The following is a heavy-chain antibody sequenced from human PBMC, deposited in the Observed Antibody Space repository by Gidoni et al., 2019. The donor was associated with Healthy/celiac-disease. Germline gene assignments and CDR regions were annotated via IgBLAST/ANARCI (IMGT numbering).Heavy chain of an antibody. CDR2: ISWNSGSI. CDR1: GFTFDDYA. J-gene: IGHJ4*02. CDR3: AKDMAYSSGWYPAY. D-gene: IGHD6-19*01. V-gene: IGHV3-9*01. Sequence: EVQLVESGGGLVQPGRSLRLSCAASGFTFDDYAMHWVRQAPGKGLEWVSGISWNSGSIGYADSVKGRFTISRDNAKNSLYLQMNSLRAEDTALYYCAKDMAYSSGWYPAYWGQGTLVTVSS.